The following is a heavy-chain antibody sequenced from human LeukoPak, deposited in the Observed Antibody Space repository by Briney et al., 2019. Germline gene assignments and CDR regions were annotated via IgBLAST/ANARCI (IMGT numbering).Heavy chain of an antibody. CDR1: GGSISNYY. J-gene: IGHJ3*02. V-gene: IGHV4-4*07. CDR2: VYASGST. CDR3: ARDQSGFGGHNNDAFDI. D-gene: IGHD3-16*01. Sequence: SETLSLTCTVSGGSISNYYWNWIRQPAGKGLEWVGRVYASGSTRYNPSFNSRVTMSAETSKNQVSLKMTSVTAADTAVYFCARDQSGFGGHNNDAFDIWGQGTMVTDSS.